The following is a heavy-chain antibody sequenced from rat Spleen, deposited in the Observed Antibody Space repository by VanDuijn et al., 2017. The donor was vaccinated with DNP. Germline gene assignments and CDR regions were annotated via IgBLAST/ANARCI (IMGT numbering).Heavy chain of an antibody. CDR2: INYSGAT. J-gene: IGHJ1*01. D-gene: IGHD1-11*01. V-gene: IGHV3-1*01. CDR3: ARGLNYGGYIYSWYFDF. CDR1: GYSITSNY. Sequence: EVQFQESGPGLVKSSQSLSLTCSVTGYSITSNYWAWIRKFPGNKMEWMGYINYSGATAYNPSFRRRISITRDTSKNQFFLQLNSVTTEDTATYYCARGLNYGGYIYSWYFDFWGPGTMVTVSS.